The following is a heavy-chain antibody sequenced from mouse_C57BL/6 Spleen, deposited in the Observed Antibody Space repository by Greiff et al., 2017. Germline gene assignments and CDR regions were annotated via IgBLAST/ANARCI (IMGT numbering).Heavy chain of an antibody. CDR1: GFTFSDYY. Sequence: EVKLVESGGGLVQPGGSLKLSCAASGFTFSDYYMYWVRQTPEKRLEWVAYISNGGGSTYYPDTVKGRFTIARDNAKNTLYLHMSRLKSEDTAMYYCARHRSNYVSAMDYWGQGTSVTVSS. V-gene: IGHV5-12*01. CDR3: ARHRSNYVSAMDY. CDR2: ISNGGGST. D-gene: IGHD2-5*01. J-gene: IGHJ4*01.